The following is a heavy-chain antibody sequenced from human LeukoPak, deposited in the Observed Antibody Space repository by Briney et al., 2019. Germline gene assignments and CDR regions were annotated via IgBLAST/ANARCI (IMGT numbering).Heavy chain of an antibody. CDR2: ISGSGGST. CDR3: AKAPAYYYDSSGYRDY. J-gene: IGHJ4*02. D-gene: IGHD3-22*01. Sequence: PGGFLRLSCAASGFTFSSYAMSWVRQAPGKGLEWVSAISGSGGSTYYADSVKGRFTISRDNSKNTLYLQMNSLRAEDTAVYYCAKAPAYYYDSSGYRDYWGQGTLVTVSS. CDR1: GFTFSSYA. V-gene: IGHV3-23*01.